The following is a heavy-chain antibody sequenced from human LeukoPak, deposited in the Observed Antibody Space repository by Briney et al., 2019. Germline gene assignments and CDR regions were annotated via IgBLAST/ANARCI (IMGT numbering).Heavy chain of an antibody. V-gene: IGHV1-2*02. CDR1: GYTFTGYY. J-gene: IGHJ4*02. D-gene: IGHD3-10*01. Sequence: ASVKVSCKASGYTFTGYYMHWVRQAPGQGLEWMGWINPNSGGTNYAQKFQGRVTMTRDTSISTAYMEPSRLRSDDTAVYYCARDPSSMVRGVTDDYWGQGTLVTVSS. CDR3: ARDPSSMVRGVTDDY. CDR2: INPNSGGT.